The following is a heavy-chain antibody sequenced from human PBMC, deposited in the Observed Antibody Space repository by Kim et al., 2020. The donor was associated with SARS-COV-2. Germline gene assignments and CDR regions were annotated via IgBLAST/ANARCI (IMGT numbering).Heavy chain of an antibody. CDR3: ASSATGLYYYYGMDV. D-gene: IGHD4-17*01. CDR2: IYYSGST. J-gene: IGHJ6*02. CDR1: GGSISSSSYY. V-gene: IGHV4-39*01. Sequence: SETLSLTCTVSGGSISSSSYYWGWIRQPPGKGLEWIGSIYYSGSTYYNPSLKSRVTISVDTSKNQFSLKLSSVTAADTAVYYCASSATGLYYYYGMDVWGQGTTVTVSS.